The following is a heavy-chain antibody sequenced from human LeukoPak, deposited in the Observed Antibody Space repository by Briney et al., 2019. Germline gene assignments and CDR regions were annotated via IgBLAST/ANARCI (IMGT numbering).Heavy chain of an antibody. CDR2: IYYRGST. Sequence: PSETLSLTCTVSGGSISSYYWSWIRQPPGKGLEWIGYIYYRGSTNYNPSLKSRVTISVDTSKNQFSLKLSSVTAADTAVYYCARGGSSWYGPLGYYGMDVWGQGTTVTVSS. V-gene: IGHV4-59*01. D-gene: IGHD6-13*01. J-gene: IGHJ6*02. CDR3: ARGGSSWYGPLGYYGMDV. CDR1: GGSISSYY.